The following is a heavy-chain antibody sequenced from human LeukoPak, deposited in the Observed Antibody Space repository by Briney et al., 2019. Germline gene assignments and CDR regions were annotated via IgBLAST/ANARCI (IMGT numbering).Heavy chain of an antibody. D-gene: IGHD6-13*01. Sequence: SETLSPTCAVYGGSFSGYYWSWIRQPPGKGLEWIGEINHSGSTNYNPSLKSRVTISVDTSKNQFSLKLSSVTAADTAVYYCARGTPTAGAFDIWGQGTMVTVSS. CDR1: GGSFSGYY. CDR3: ARGTPTAGAFDI. CDR2: INHSGST. J-gene: IGHJ3*02. V-gene: IGHV4-34*01.